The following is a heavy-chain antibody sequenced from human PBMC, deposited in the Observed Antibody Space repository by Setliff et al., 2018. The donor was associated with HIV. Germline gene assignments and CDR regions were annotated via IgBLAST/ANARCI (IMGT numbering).Heavy chain of an antibody. D-gene: IGHD1-26*01. CDR2: IYYSGST. V-gene: IGHV4-30-4*08. CDR3: ARWELYYYYMDV. Sequence: SETLSLTCTVSGGSISSGDYYWSWIRQPPGKGLEWIGYIYYSGSTYYNPSLKSRVTISVDTSKNQFSPKLSSVTAADTAVYYCARWELYYYYMDVWGPGTLVTVSS. J-gene: IGHJ6*03. CDR1: GGSISSGDYY.